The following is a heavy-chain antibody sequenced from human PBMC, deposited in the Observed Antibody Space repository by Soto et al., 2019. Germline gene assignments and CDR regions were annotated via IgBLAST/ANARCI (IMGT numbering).Heavy chain of an antibody. D-gene: IGHD5-12*01. V-gene: IGHV4-31*03. CDR3: ARGQSRDGYKMSDY. J-gene: IGHJ4*02. CDR1: GGSISSGGYY. CDR2: IYYSGST. Sequence: SETLSLTCTVSGGSISSGGYYWSWIRQHPGKGLEWIGYIYYSGSTYYNPSLKSRVTISVDTSKNQFSLKLSSVTAADTAVYYCARGQSRDGYKMSDYWGQGTLVTVSS.